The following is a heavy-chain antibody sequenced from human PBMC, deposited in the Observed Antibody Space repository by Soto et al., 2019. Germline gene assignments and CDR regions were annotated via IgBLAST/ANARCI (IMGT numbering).Heavy chain of an antibody. J-gene: IGHJ6*02. CDR3: ARAGRIYYGMDV. V-gene: IGHV3-30-3*01. CDR1: GFIFSSYA. Sequence: QVQLVESGGGVVQPGRSLRLSCAASGFIFSSYAMHWVRQAPGRGLEWVAFISYDGSNKYYADSVKGRFTISRDNSKHTLYPQMNSLRAEDTAVYYCARAGRIYYGMDVWGQGPTVTVSS. CDR2: ISYDGSNK.